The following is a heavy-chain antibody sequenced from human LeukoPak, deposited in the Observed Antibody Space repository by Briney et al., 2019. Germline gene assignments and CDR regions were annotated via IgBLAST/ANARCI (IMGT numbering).Heavy chain of an antibody. Sequence: GGSLRLSCAASGFTFSSYEMNWVRQAPGKGLEWVSNISSGGDSTMYNADSVKGRFTISRDNAKNSLYLEMNSLRAEDTAIYYCAKASSAGDSSSWNYWGQGILVTVSS. J-gene: IGHJ4*02. CDR3: AKASSAGDSSSWNY. D-gene: IGHD6-13*01. V-gene: IGHV3-48*03. CDR1: GFTFSSYE. CDR2: ISSGGDSTM.